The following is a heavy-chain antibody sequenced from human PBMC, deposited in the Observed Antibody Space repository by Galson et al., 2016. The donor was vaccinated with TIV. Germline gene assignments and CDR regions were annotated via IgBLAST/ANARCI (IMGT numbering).Heavy chain of an antibody. CDR2: ILPISGTT. CDR3: ARDIPCGGSCYFFDD. D-gene: IGHD2-15*01. CDR1: GDTFSSYA. V-gene: IGHV1-69*05. Sequence: SVKVSCKVSGDTFSSYAISWVRQAPGQGLEWMGGILPISGTTNFAQNFQGRVTITTDAITSTVYMELSSLTSGDTAVYFCARDIPCGGSCYFFDDWGQGTLVTVSS. J-gene: IGHJ4*02.